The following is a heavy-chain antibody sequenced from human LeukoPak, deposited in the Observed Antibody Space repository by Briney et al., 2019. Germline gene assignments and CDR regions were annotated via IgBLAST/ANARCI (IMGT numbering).Heavy chain of an antibody. J-gene: IGHJ6*03. CDR3: ARLKGHCSGGSCYSGYYYYYMDV. V-gene: IGHV4-34*01. Sequence: SETLSLTCAVYGGSFSGYYWSWIRQPPGKGLEWIGVINHSGSTNYNPSLKSRVTISVDTPKNQFSLKLSSVTAADTAVYYCARLKGHCSGGSCYSGYYYYYMDVWGKGTTVTVSS. CDR1: GGSFSGYY. D-gene: IGHD2-15*01. CDR2: INHSGST.